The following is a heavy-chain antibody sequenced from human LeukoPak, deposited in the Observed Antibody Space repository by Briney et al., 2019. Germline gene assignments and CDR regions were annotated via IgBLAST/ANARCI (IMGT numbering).Heavy chain of an antibody. Sequence: PSETLSLTCTVSGGSISSYYWSWIRQPPGKGLEWIGYIYYSGSTNYNPSLKSRVTISVDTSKNQFSLKLSSVTAADTAVYYGARIHYGGNSGWFDPWGQGTLVTVSS. CDR1: GGSISSYY. J-gene: IGHJ5*02. CDR2: IYYSGST. D-gene: IGHD4-23*01. V-gene: IGHV4-59*01. CDR3: ARIHYGGNSGWFDP.